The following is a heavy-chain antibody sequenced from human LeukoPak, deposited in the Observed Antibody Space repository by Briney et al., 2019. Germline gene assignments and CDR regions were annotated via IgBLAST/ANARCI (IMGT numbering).Heavy chain of an antibody. CDR3: AADLEIQLWFGVGYGMDV. CDR2: FDPEDGET. J-gene: IGHJ6*02. CDR1: GYTLTELS. D-gene: IGHD5-18*01. V-gene: IGHV1-24*01. Sequence: ASVKVSCKVSGYTLTELSMHWVRQAPGKGLEWMGGFDPEDGETIYAQKFQGRVTMTEDTSTDTAYMELSSLRSEDTAVYFCAADLEIQLWFGVGYGMDVWGPGTTVTVSS.